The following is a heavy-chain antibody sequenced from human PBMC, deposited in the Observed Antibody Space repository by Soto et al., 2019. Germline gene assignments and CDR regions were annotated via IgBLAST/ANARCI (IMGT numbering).Heavy chain of an antibody. CDR3: ARGVYNYGIREYGYNLFDP. CDR1: GYSFTSYW. V-gene: IGHV5-51*01. Sequence: GETLNISCTVSGYSFTSYWMGWVRQMPGRGLEWMGIIYPDDSETSYSPSFQGQVPISPDKSISTAYLQWSSLKASDAAMYYCARGVYNYGIREYGYNLFDPWGQGTLVTVSS. J-gene: IGHJ5*02. D-gene: IGHD5-18*01. CDR2: IYPDDSET.